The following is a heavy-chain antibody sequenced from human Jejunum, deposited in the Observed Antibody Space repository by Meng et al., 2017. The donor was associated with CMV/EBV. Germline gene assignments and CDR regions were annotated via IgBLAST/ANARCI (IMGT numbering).Heavy chain of an antibody. V-gene: IGHV4-4*07. CDR2: IYTSGST. Sequence: GLLQGSGPGLVKSSETLSLTCFVSAGPISGYYWSWIRQPAGKGLEWIGRIYTSGSTHYNPSLKSRLTMSVDLAKNQISLKLSSVTAADTAVYYCARESGSYYWFDPWGQGTLVTVSS. J-gene: IGHJ5*02. D-gene: IGHD1-26*01. CDR1: AGPISGYY. CDR3: ARESGSYYWFDP.